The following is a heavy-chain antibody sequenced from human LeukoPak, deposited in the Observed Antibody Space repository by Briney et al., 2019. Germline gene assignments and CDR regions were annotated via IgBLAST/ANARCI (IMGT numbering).Heavy chain of an antibody. D-gene: IGHD5-24*01. CDR3: AGGRDRSSLYFDS. CDR1: GFTFSSYG. J-gene: IGHJ4*02. CDR2: IRYDGSNK. V-gene: IGHV3-30*02. Sequence: GGSLRLSCAASGFTFSSYGMHWVRQAPGKGLEWVAFIRYDGSNKDYADSVKGRFTISRDNAKNTLYLQMNSLRAEDTAVYYCAGGRDRSSLYFDSWGQGTLVTVSS.